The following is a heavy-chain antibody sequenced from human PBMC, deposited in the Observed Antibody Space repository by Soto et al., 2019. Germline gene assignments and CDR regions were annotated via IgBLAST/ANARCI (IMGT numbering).Heavy chain of an antibody. CDR2: IYYSGST. Sequence: SETLSLTCTVSGGSISSGDYYWSWIRQPPGKGLEWIGYIYYSGSTFYNPSLKNRVTISLDTSKIQFSLKLSSVTAEDTAVYYCAKEGGRARGYNYGNTYFDYWGQGTRVTVSS. V-gene: IGHV4-30-4*01. CDR1: GGSISSGDYY. D-gene: IGHD5-12*01. J-gene: IGHJ4*02. CDR3: AKEGGRARGYNYGNTYFDY.